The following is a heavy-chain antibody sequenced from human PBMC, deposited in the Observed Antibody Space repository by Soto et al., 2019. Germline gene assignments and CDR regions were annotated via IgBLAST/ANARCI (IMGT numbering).Heavy chain of an antibody. CDR2: ISGSGGTT. V-gene: IGHV3-23*01. D-gene: IGHD3-3*01. J-gene: IGHJ4*02. CDR3: AKTPDDFWSSSEYLFDH. CDR1: GFTFGSHA. Sequence: EVQLLDSGGGLVQPGGSLRLSCTVSGFTFGSHAMSWVRQAPGKGLECVSGISGSGGTTFYADSVKGRFTISRDNSKKTLYLQMNNLRSENRAVYYSAKTPDDFWSSSEYLFDHCGQGTLVTVSS.